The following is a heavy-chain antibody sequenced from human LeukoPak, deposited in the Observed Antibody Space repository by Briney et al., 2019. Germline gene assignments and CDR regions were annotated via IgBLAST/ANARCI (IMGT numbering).Heavy chain of an antibody. CDR1: GLTFSSYA. J-gene: IGHJ4*02. CDR2: FSGSGGST. Sequence: GGSLRLSCAASGLTFSSYAMSWVRQAPGKGLEWVSSFSGSGGSTYYTDSVKGRFTISRDNSKNTLYLQMNSLRADDTAVYYCARSGMSRFDYWGQGTLVTVSS. D-gene: IGHD1-26*01. CDR3: ARSGMSRFDY. V-gene: IGHV3-23*01.